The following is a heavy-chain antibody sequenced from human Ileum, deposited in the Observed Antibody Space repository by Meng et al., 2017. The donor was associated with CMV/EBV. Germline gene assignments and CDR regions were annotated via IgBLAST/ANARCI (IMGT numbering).Heavy chain of an antibody. J-gene: IGHJ3*02. CDR2: VTWNSGSI. V-gene: IGHV3-9*01. CDR1: GFTFDDYA. Sequence: SLKISCSASGFTFDDYAMHWVRQPPGKGLEWVSGVTWNSGSIGYADSVKGRFTISRDNAKNSLYLQMNSLRAEDTALYYCAKDSLRTGLGAFNMWGQGTMVTVSS. D-gene: IGHD3-9*01. CDR3: AKDSLRTGLGAFNM.